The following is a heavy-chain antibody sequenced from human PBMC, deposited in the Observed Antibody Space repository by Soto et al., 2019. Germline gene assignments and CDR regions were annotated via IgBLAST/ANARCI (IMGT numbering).Heavy chain of an antibody. CDR2: IIPIFGTA. J-gene: IGHJ6*02. CDR1: GGTFSSYA. Sequence: QVQLVQSGAEVKKPGSSVKVSCKASGGTFSSYAISWVRQAPGQGLEWMGGIIPIFGTANYAQKFQGRVTITADESTSTAYMELSSLRSEDTALYYCAPSYYDILTGYYTPDGMDVWGQGTTVTVSS. V-gene: IGHV1-69*01. CDR3: APSYYDILTGYYTPDGMDV. D-gene: IGHD3-9*01.